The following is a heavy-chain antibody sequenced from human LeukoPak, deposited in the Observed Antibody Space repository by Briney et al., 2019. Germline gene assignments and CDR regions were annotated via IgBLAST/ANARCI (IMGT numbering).Heavy chain of an antibody. V-gene: IGHV2-5*02. CDR2: IYWDDDR. CDR3: AGRTYATLKIDY. D-gene: IGHD2-8*01. Sequence: SGPTLVKPTQTLTLTCSFSGFSLSTSRVGVGWIRQPPGKALEWLALIYWDDDRRYSPSLKSRLTISKDTSKNQVVLTMTHMDPVDTATYYCAGRTYATLKIDYWGQGTPVTLSS. CDR1: GFSLSTSRVG. J-gene: IGHJ4*02.